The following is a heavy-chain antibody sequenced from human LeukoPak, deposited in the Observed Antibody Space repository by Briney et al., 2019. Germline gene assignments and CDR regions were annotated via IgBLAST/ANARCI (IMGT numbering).Heavy chain of an antibody. J-gene: IGHJ4*02. CDR3: ARSSYYDYVWGSAN. Sequence: RASVKVSCKAYGYTFTSYDINWVRQATGQGLEWMGWMNPNSGNTGYAQKFQGRVTMTRNTSISTAYMELSSLRSEDTAVYYCARSSYYDYVWGSANWGQGTLVTVSS. D-gene: IGHD3-16*01. V-gene: IGHV1-8*01. CDR1: GYTFTSYD. CDR2: MNPNSGNT.